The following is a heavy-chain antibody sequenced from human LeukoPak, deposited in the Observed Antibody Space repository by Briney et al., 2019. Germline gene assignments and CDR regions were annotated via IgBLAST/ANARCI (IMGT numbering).Heavy chain of an antibody. D-gene: IGHD5-18*01. Sequence: PGGSLRLSCAASGFTFSNYPMHWVRQAPGKGLEWVAVISYDGSNKYYADSVKGRFTISRDNSKNTVYLQMNSLRAEDTAVYYCARDRDTRVGPTDIDYWGQGTLVTVSS. V-gene: IGHV3-30*04. CDR3: ARDRDTRVGPTDIDY. CDR1: GFTFSNYP. J-gene: IGHJ4*02. CDR2: ISYDGSNK.